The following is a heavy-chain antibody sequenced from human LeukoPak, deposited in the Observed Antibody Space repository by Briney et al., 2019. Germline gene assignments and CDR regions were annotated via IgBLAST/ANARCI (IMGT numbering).Heavy chain of an antibody. Sequence: SETLSLTCTVSGGSISSYYWSWIRQPAGKGLEWIGRIYTGGSTNYNPSLKSRVTMSVDTSKNQFSLKLSSVTAADTAVYYCARGWVGSGWLNYFDYWGQGTLVTVSS. V-gene: IGHV4-4*07. CDR2: IYTGGST. J-gene: IGHJ4*02. D-gene: IGHD6-19*01. CDR1: GGSISSYY. CDR3: ARGWVGSGWLNYFDY.